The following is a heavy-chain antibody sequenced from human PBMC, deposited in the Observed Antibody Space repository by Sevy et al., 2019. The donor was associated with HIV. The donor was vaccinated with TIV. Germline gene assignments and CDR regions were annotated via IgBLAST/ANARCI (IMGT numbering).Heavy chain of an antibody. CDR1: GFTFSSYW. CDR3: ARDKSGSYSYPNAFDI. D-gene: IGHD1-26*01. CDR2: IMQDGSEK. J-gene: IGHJ3*02. V-gene: IGHV3-7*03. Sequence: GGSPRLSCAASGFTFSSYWMTWVRQAPGKGLEWVANIMQDGSEKYYVDSVKGRFTISRDNAKNSLFLQMNSLRAEDTAVYYCARDKSGSYSYPNAFDIWGQGTMVTVSS.